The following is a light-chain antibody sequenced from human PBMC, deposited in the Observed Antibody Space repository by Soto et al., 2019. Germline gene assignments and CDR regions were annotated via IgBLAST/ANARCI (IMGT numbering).Light chain of an antibody. J-gene: IGKJ2*01. CDR3: QQYSGSPYT. CDR2: GAS. V-gene: IGKV3-20*01. Sequence: ESVLTQSPGTLSLSPGERATLSCRASQSVSSNSLAWYQQKPGQAPRLLIFGASSRATGIPDRFSGSGSGTDFTLTISRLAPEDFAVYYCQQYSGSPYTFGQGTKLEIK. CDR1: QSVSSNS.